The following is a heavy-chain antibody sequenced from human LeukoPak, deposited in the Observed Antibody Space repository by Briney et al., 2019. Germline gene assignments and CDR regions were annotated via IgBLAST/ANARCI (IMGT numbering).Heavy chain of an antibody. J-gene: IGHJ4*02. CDR3: ARHHSLWSGYIDF. CDR1: GYSFTNYW. D-gene: IGHD3-3*01. Sequence: GESLKISCKGSGYSFTNYWISWVRQMPGKGLEWMGRIDASDSYTNYSPSFQGHVIISSDKSISTAYLQWSSLKASDTAIYYCARHHSLWSGYIDFWGQGTLVTVSS. V-gene: IGHV5-10-1*01. CDR2: IDASDSYT.